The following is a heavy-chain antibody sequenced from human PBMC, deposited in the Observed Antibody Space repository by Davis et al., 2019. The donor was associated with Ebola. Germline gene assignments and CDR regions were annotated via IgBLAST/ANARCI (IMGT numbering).Heavy chain of an antibody. CDR3: AKEGPLWFGELLYSYYYGMDV. V-gene: IGHV3-30-3*01. D-gene: IGHD3-10*01. J-gene: IGHJ6*02. Sequence: GGSLRLSCSASGFTFSSYAMHWVRQAPGKGLEWVAVISYDGSNKYYADSVKGRFTISRDNSKNTLYLQMNSLRAEDTAVYYCAKEGPLWFGELLYSYYYGMDVWGQGTTVTVSS. CDR1: GFTFSSYA. CDR2: ISYDGSNK.